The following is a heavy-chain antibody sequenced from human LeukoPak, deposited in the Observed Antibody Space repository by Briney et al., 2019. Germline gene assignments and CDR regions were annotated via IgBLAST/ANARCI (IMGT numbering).Heavy chain of an antibody. V-gene: IGHV4-59*01. D-gene: IGHD4-17*01. J-gene: IGHJ6*02. Sequence: SETLSLTCAVYGGSFSGYYWSWIRQPPGKGLEWIGYIYYSGSTNYNPSLKSRVTISVDTSKNQFSLKLSSVTAADTAVYYCARLDYGDHFYYYYGMDVWGQGTTVTVSS. CDR2: IYYSGST. CDR3: ARLDYGDHFYYYYGMDV. CDR1: GGSFSGYY.